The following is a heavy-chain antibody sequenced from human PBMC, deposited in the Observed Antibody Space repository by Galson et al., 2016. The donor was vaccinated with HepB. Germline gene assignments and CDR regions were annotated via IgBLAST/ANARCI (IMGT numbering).Heavy chain of an antibody. CDR1: GFTFTTFS. J-gene: IGHJ5*01. CDR2: ATANGDIA. V-gene: IGHV3-23*01. CDR3: AKSGDSNWFDS. D-gene: IGHD1-26*01. Sequence: SLRLSCAASGFTFTTFSMSWVRQAPGKGLAWVSIATANGDIADYADSVKGRFTMSRDNSKNTLYLQMNSLRAEDTAVYYCAKSGDSNWFDSWGQGSLVTVSS.